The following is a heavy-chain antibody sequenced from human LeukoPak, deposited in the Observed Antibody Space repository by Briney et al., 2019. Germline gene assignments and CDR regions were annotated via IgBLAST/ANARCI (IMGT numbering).Heavy chain of an antibody. CDR1: GFTFSNYW. D-gene: IGHD2-2*02. CDR3: ARDRLVYTH. Sequence: PGGSLRLSCAGSGFTFSNYWMTWVRQAPGKGLEWVANIKQDGSEKYYVDSVKGRITISRDNAKNSLYLQMNSLRAEDTAVYYCARDRLVYTHWGQGTLVAVSS. V-gene: IGHV3-7*01. J-gene: IGHJ4*02. CDR2: IKQDGSEK.